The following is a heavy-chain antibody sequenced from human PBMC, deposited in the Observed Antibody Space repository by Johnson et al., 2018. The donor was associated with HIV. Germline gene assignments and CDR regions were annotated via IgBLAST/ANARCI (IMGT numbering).Heavy chain of an antibody. CDR2: IKQDGSEK. Sequence: VQLVESGGGVVQPGRSLRLSCVASGFTFSRYWMSWVRQAPGKGLEWVANIKQDGSEKYYVDSVKGRFTISRDNAKNSLFLQMNSLRAEDTAVYYCARAPEVWELRHPGTFDVWGQGTLVTVSS. CDR3: ARAPEVWELRHPGTFDV. J-gene: IGHJ3*01. CDR1: GFTFSRYW. V-gene: IGHV3-7*03. D-gene: IGHD3-3*01.